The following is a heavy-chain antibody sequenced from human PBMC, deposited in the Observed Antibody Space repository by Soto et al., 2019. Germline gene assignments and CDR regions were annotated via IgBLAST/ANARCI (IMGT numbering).Heavy chain of an antibody. CDR1: GFTFSYFW. V-gene: IGHV3-74*03. J-gene: IGHJ5*02. CDR2: INSDGRSG. Sequence: EEQLVESGGALVQPGGSLRLSCAASGFTFSYFWIYWVRQAPGKGLAWVSHINSDGRSGTYADSVKGRFTISRDNAKNTLYLQMNNLRAEDTAVYFCARDSGSYFSLDLWGQGTLVTVSS. D-gene: IGHD1-26*01. CDR3: ARDSGSYFSLDL.